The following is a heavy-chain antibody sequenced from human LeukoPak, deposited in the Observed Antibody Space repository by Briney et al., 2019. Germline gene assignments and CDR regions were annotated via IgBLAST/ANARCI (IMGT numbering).Heavy chain of an antibody. CDR2: ISGSGGST. V-gene: IGHV3-23*01. J-gene: IGHJ5*02. Sequence: GGSLRLSCAASGFTFSSYAMSWVRQAPGKGLEWVSAISGSGGSTYYADSVKGRFTISRDNSKNTLYLQMNSLRAEDTAVYYCAKDPTFGGVIVDNWFDPWGQGTLVTVSS. D-gene: IGHD3-16*02. CDR1: GFTFSSYA. CDR3: AKDPTFGGVIVDNWFDP.